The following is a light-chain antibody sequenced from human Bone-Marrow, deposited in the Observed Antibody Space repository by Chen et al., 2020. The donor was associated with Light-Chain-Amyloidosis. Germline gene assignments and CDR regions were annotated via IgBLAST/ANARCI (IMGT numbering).Light chain of an antibody. CDR2: DDS. V-gene: IGLV3-21*02. Sequence: SSVLTQPSSVSVAPGQTAPIAGGGNNIGSTSVHWYQQTPGQAPLLVVYDDSDRPSGIPERLSGSNSGNTATLTISRVEAGDEADYYCQVWDRSSDRPVFGGGTKLTVL. J-gene: IGLJ3*02. CDR3: QVWDRSSDRPV. CDR1: NIGSTS.